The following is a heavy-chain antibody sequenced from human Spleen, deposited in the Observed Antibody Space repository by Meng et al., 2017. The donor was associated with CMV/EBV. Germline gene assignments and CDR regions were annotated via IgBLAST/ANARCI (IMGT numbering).Heavy chain of an antibody. CDR3: ARVDRAPDH. CDR2: MNPNNGVT. J-gene: IGHJ4*02. V-gene: IGHV1-2*02. Sequence: ASVKVSCKASGYTFIFYYIHWMRQAPEQGLEWMGWMNPNNGVTSYGQKFEGRITMTGDSSISTAYMEVSGLRDDDTAMYYCARVDRAPDHWGQGTLVTVSS. D-gene: IGHD2-2*03. CDR1: GYTFIFYY.